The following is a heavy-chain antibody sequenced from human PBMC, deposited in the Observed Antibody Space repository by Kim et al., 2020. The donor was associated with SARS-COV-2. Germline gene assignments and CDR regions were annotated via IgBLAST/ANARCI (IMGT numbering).Heavy chain of an antibody. D-gene: IGHD6-19*01. CDR2: INAGNGNT. J-gene: IGHJ4*02. V-gene: IGHV1-3*01. Sequence: ASVKVSCKASGYTFTSYAMHWVRQAPGQRLEWMGWINAGNGNTKYSQKFQGRVTITRYTSASTAYMELSSLRSEDTAVYYCARSVAVYYFDYWGQGTLVTVSS. CDR3: ARSVAVYYFDY. CDR1: GYTFTSYA.